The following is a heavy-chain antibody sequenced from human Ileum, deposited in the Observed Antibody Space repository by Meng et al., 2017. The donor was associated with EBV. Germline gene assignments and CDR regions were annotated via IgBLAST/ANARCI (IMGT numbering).Heavy chain of an antibody. Sequence: QVRRQESAPGLGKPSQTLSLTCAVSGFSIISGVDHWSWIRQPPGKGLEWIGCSGGTYYNPSLKSRLTISVDTSKNQFSLKLDSATAADTAVYYCAIYAVGGSGQGYWGQGTLVTVSS. CDR3: AIYAVGGSGQGY. CDR2: CSGGT. D-gene: IGHD1-26*01. V-gene: IGHV4-30-4*01. CDR1: GFSIISGVDH. J-gene: IGHJ4*02.